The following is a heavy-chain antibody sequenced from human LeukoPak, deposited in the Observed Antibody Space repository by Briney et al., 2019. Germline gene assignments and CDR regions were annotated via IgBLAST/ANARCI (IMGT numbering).Heavy chain of an antibody. Sequence: GASVKVSCKASGYTFTGYYMHWVRQAPGQGLEWMGWINPNSGGTNYAQKFQGRVTMTRDTSISTAYMELSRLRSDDTAVYYCARVGDCSSTSCFLTDYWGQGTPVTVSS. CDR1: GYTFTGYY. D-gene: IGHD2-2*01. V-gene: IGHV1-2*02. CDR3: ARVGDCSSTSCFLTDY. J-gene: IGHJ4*02. CDR2: INPNSGGT.